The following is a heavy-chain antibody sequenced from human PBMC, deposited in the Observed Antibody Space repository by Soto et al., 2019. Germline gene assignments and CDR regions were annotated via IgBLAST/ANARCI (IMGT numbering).Heavy chain of an antibody. J-gene: IGHJ4*02. V-gene: IGHV3-43D*04. CDR3: AKDIGFDSSGYYPDY. CDR1: GFTFDDYA. D-gene: IGHD3-22*01. CDR2: ISWDGGST. Sequence: QPGGSLRLSCAASGFTFDDYAMHWVRQAPGKGLEWVSLISWDGGSTYYADSVKGRFTISGDNSKNSLYLQMNSLRAEDTALYYCAKDIGFDSSGYYPDYWGQGTLVTVSS.